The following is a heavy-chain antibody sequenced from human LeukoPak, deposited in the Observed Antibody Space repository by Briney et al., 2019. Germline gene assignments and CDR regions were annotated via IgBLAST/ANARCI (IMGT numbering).Heavy chain of an antibody. CDR3: AKDLVRSGSYFDY. Sequence: PGGSLRLSCAAPGFTFSSYAMSWVRQAPGKGLEWVSAISGSGGSTYYAGSVKGRFTISRDNSKNTLYLQMNSLRAEDTAVYYCAKDLVRSGSYFDYWGQGTLVTVSS. CDR1: GFTFSSYA. CDR2: ISGSGGST. D-gene: IGHD1-26*01. J-gene: IGHJ4*02. V-gene: IGHV3-23*01.